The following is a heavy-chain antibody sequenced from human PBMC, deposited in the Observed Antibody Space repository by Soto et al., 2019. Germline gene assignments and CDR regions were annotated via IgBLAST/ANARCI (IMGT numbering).Heavy chain of an antibody. CDR3: ARDKFIDYDSSGHPIVYAFDI. CDR2: ISSSSSYI. V-gene: IGHV3-21*01. CDR1: GFTFSSYS. Sequence: GGSLRLSCAASGFTFSSYSMNWVRQAPGKGLEWVSSISSSSSYIYYADSVKGRFTISRDNAKNSLYLQMNSLRAEDTAVYYCARDKFIDYDSSGHPIVYAFDIWGQGTMVTVSS. J-gene: IGHJ3*02. D-gene: IGHD3-22*01.